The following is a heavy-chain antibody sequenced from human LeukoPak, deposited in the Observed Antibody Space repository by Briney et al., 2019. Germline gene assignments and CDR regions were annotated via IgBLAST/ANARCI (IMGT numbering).Heavy chain of an antibody. V-gene: IGHV3-21*01. D-gene: IGHD6-13*01. CDR3: ARERIAAADYYFDY. J-gene: IGHJ4*02. Sequence: PGGSLTLSCAASGFTFSCYSMNWVRQAAGKGLEWVSFISSSSRYLYHADSVTDRFTIYRDNAKNSLYLQMNSLKAEDTAVYYWARERIAAADYYFDYWGQGTLVTVSS. CDR2: ISSSSRYL. CDR1: GFTFSCYS.